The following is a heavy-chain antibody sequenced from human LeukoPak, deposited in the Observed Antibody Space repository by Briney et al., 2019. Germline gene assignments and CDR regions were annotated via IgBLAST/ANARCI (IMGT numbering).Heavy chain of an antibody. J-gene: IGHJ6*03. V-gene: IGHV4-61*05. D-gene: IGHD3-3*01. Sequence: SSETLSLTCTVSGGSISSSSYYWGWIRQPPGKGLEWIGYMYYSGSSNYNPSLKSRVTVSVDTSKNQFSLKLNSVTAADTAAYYCASGSAFGVVRHYYYYMDVWGKGTTVTVSS. CDR3: ASGSAFGVVRHYYYYMDV. CDR1: GGSISSSSYY. CDR2: MYYSGSS.